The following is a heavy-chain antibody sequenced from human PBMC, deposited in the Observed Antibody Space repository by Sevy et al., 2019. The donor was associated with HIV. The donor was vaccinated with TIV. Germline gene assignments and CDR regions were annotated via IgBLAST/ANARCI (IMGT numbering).Heavy chain of an antibody. J-gene: IGHJ3*02. CDR1: GFTFSSYA. CDR2: ISGPGGTK. D-gene: IGHD4-17*01. Sequence: GGSLRLSCAASGFTFSSYAMSWVRQAPGKGLEWVSSISGPGGTKYYADSVKGRFTVSRDNSKNTLYLQMNSLRGDDSALYYCAKGDEPATDYGDYVPNAFDIWGQGTMVTVSS. V-gene: IGHV3-23*01. CDR3: AKGDEPATDYGDYVPNAFDI.